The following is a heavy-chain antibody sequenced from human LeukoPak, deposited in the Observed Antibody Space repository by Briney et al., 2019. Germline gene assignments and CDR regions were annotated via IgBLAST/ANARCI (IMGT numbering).Heavy chain of an antibody. D-gene: IGHD3-10*01. Sequence: GGSLRLSCAASGFTFRSYEMNWVRQAPGKGLDWVSYISSSGTTVYYADSVKGRFTVSRDSAKNSLYLQMNSLRAEDTAVYYCARSIKGDSDHWGQGTLVTVSS. J-gene: IGHJ4*02. CDR2: ISSSGTTV. CDR1: GFTFRSYE. CDR3: ARSIKGDSDH. V-gene: IGHV3-48*03.